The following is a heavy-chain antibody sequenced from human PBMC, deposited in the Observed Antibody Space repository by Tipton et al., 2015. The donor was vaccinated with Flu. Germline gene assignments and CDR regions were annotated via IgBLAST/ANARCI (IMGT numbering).Heavy chain of an antibody. CDR2: INPNSGGT. CDR1: GYNFTGYY. Sequence: QLVQSGAEVKKPGASVKVSCKASGYNFTGYYMHWVRQAPGQGLEWMGWINPNSGGTNYAQKFQGRVTMTRDTSISTAHMELGRLRSDDTAVYYCARERNGDYYYYGMDVWGQGTTVTVSS. CDR3: ARERNGDYYYYGMDV. D-gene: IGHD4-17*01. J-gene: IGHJ6*02. V-gene: IGHV1-2*02.